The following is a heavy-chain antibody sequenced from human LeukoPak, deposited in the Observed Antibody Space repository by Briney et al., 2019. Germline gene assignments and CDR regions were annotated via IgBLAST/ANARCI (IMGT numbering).Heavy chain of an antibody. CDR1: GYTFTSYY. CDR2: INTNTGNP. J-gene: IGHJ4*02. D-gene: IGHD3-10*01. V-gene: IGHV7-4-1*02. CDR3: ARGSSYYGSGSYEGDYFDY. Sequence: ASVKVSCKASGYTFTSYYMHWVRQAPGQGLEWMGWINTNTGNPTYAQGFTGRFVFSLDTSVSTAYLQISSLKAEDTAVYYCARGSSYYGSGSYEGDYFDYWGQGTLVTVSS.